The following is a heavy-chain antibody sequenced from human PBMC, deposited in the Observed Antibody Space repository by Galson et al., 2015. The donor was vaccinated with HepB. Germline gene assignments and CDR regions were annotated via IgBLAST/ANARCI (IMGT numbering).Heavy chain of an antibody. D-gene: IGHD6-13*01. Sequence: CTVSGGSLRSYYWSWIRQPPGKGLEWIGYIYYSGSTNYNPSLKSRVTISVDTSKNQFSLKLSSVTAADTAVYYCARGRLSSSWYSTDYWGQGTLVTVSS. CDR1: GGSLRSYY. V-gene: IGHV4-59*01. J-gene: IGHJ4*02. CDR2: IYYSGST. CDR3: ARGRLSSSWYSTDY.